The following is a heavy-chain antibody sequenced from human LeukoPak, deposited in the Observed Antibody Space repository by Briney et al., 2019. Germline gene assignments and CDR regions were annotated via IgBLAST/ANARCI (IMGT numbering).Heavy chain of an antibody. J-gene: IGHJ6*02. CDR3: ARGSWSSTIPYYYYGMDV. Sequence: SVKVSCKASGGTFSSYAISWVRQAPGQGLEWXXXXXXIFGTANYXXXXXXRVTITADESTSTAYMELSSLRSEDTAVYYCARGSWSSTIPYYYYGMDVWGQGTTVTVSS. CDR1: GGTFSSYA. CDR2: XXXIFGTA. D-gene: IGHD6-13*01. V-gene: IGHV1-69*13.